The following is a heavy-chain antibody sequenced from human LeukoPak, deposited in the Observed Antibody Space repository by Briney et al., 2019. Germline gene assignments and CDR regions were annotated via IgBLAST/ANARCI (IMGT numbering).Heavy chain of an antibody. CDR2: ISYDGSNK. J-gene: IGHJ4*02. CDR1: GFTFSNYG. D-gene: IGHD6-6*01. Sequence: PGGSLRLSCAASGFTFSNYGMHWVRQAPGKGLEWVAVISYDGSNKYYADSVKGRFTISRDNSKNTLYLQMNSLRAEDTAVYYCARDTGGIAARRWDYWGQGTLVTVSS. V-gene: IGHV3-30*19. CDR3: ARDTGGIAARRWDY.